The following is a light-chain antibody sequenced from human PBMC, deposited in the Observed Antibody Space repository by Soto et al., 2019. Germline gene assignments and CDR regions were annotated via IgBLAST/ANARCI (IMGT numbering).Light chain of an antibody. V-gene: IGKV1-27*01. CDR3: QRHNSAPPVT. CDR2: AAS. Sequence: DIQMTQSPSSLSASVGDRVTITCRASQGISNHLAWYQQKPGKVPKVLIYAASTLQSGVPSRFSGSGSGTEFTLTISSLQPEDVATYYCQRHNSAPPVTFGHGTKVDIK. CDR1: QGISNH. J-gene: IGKJ3*01.